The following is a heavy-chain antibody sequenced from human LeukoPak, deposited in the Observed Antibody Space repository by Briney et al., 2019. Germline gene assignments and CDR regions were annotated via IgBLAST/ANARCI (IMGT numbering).Heavy chain of an antibody. D-gene: IGHD6-6*01. CDR3: ARDLAARDKLHFDY. J-gene: IGHJ4*02. CDR2: INPNSGGT. V-gene: IGHV1-2*02. CDR1: GYTFTGYY. Sequence: GASVKVSCKASGYTFTGYYMHWVRQAPGQGLEWMGWINPNSGGTNYAQKFQGRVTMTRDTSISTAYMELSGLRSDDTAVYYCARDLAARDKLHFDYWGQGTLVTVSS.